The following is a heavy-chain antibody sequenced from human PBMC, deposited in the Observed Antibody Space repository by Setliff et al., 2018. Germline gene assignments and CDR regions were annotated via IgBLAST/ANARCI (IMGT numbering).Heavy chain of an antibody. V-gene: IGHV3-7*01. CDR1: GFTFSSLW. CDR2: INQAGSAK. D-gene: IGHD3-10*01. CDR3: FGAGTCSY. J-gene: IGHJ4*02. Sequence: PGGSLRLSCAASGFTFSSLWMSWVRQAPGRGLEWVANINQAGSAKYYVDSVKGRFTISRDNARNSLSLQMNSLRTEDTAVYYCFGAGTCSYWGQGTLVTVSS.